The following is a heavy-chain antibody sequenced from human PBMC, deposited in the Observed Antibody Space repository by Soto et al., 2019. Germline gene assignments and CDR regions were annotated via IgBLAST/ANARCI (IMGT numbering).Heavy chain of an antibody. CDR2: IYHSGSA. Sequence: SETLSLTCAVSGDSISSGGYSWNWIRQPPGKGLEWIGYIYHSGSAHSNPSLKSRVTLSVDRSKNQFSLRLNSVTAADPAIHFCASGGDGYKLPDWGQGALVTVSS. J-gene: IGHJ1*01. D-gene: IGHD5-12*01. CDR3: ASGGDGYKLPD. V-gene: IGHV4-30-2*01. CDR1: GDSISSGGYS.